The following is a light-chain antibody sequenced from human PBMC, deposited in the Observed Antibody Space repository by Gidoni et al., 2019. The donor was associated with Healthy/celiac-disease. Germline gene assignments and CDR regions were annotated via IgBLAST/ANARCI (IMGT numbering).Light chain of an antibody. CDR3: QQYNTWPSFT. V-gene: IGKV3-15*01. CDR2: GAS. J-gene: IGKJ3*01. CDR1: QSVSSN. Sequence: EIVMTQSPATLSVSPGERATLSCRASQSVSSNLAWYQQKPGQAPRLLIYGASTRATGIPARFSDSGSGTEFTLTISSLQSEDFAVYYCQQYNTWPSFTFGPGTKVDIK.